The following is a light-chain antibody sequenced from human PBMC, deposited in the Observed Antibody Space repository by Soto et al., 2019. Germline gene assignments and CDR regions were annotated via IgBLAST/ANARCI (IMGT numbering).Light chain of an antibody. Sequence: EIVLTQSPGTLSLSPGERATLSCRASQSVSSSYLAWYQQKPGQAPRLLIYGASSRATGIPDRFSGSVSGTXXXXTXSRXEPEXFAVYYCQQYGSSPMYTFGQGTKLEIK. CDR2: GAS. V-gene: IGKV3-20*01. CDR3: QQYGSSPMYT. CDR1: QSVSSSY. J-gene: IGKJ2*01.